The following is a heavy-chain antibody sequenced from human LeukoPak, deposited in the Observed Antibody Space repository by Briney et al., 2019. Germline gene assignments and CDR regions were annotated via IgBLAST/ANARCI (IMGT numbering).Heavy chain of an antibody. CDR2: ISWDGGSR. V-gene: IGHV3-43*01. CDR1: GFSFDEYT. D-gene: IGHD3-22*01. J-gene: IGHJ4*02. Sequence: GGSLRLSCAASGFSFDEYTLHWVRQAPGKGLEWVSLISWDGGSRDYADSVKGRFTISRDNSKNSLSLQMNSLRPEDTALYYCAKDIGDSIGYNYFDSWGQGTLVTVSS. CDR3: AKDIGDSIGYNYFDS.